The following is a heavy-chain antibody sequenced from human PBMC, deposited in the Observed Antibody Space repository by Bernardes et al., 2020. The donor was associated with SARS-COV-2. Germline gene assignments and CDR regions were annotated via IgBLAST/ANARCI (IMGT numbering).Heavy chain of an antibody. CDR1: GGSISSHY. D-gene: IGHD6-13*01. CDR3: ARQLVPPYNWFDP. V-gene: IGHV4-59*08. CDR2: IYYSGST. Sequence: SETLSLTCTVSGGSISSHYWSWIRQPPGKGLEWIGSIYYSGSTTYNPSLKSRVTISVDTSKNQFSLKLTSVTAADTAVYYCARQLVPPYNWFDPWGQGTLVTVSS. J-gene: IGHJ5*02.